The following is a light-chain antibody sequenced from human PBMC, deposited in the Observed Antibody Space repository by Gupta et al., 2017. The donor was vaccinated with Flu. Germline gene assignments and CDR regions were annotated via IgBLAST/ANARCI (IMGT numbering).Light chain of an antibody. CDR3: QYFHTSRVVV. CDR1: SGYIGSDF. V-gene: IGLV6-57*01. CDR2: EDD. J-gene: IGLJ2*01. Sequence: NYMLTQPQSLSESPGKTVTITCVRSSGYIGSDFVQWYQQRPGSPLTTVVYEDDQRPSGVSARFSGSIDSSSTSASLTIYGLLPEDEADYDCQYFHTSRVVVFGGGTRLTVL.